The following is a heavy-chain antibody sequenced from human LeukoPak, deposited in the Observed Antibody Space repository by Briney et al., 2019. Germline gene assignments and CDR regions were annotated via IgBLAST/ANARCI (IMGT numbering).Heavy chain of an antibody. V-gene: IGHV4-59*01. D-gene: IGHD3-10*01. CDR2: VYHSGGT. CDR3: ARDNADYASGGDWFDP. CDR1: GGSISGYY. J-gene: IGHJ5*02. Sequence: SETLSLTCTVSGGSISGYYWTWIQQPPGKGLEWIGYVYHSGGTSYNPSLKSRVTIAVDTSKNQFSLKLTSVTAADTAVYYCARDNADYASGGDWFDPWGQGTLVTVSS.